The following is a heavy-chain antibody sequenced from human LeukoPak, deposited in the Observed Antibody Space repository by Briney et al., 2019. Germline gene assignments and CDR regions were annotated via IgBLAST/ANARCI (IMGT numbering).Heavy chain of an antibody. V-gene: IGHV1-18*01. J-gene: IGHJ4*02. CDR2: SSAYNGNT. D-gene: IGHD5-18*01. Sequence: ASVKVSCKASGYTFTDLGISWVRQAPGQGLEWMGWSSAYNGNTKYAQNVQGRVTMTADTSTDTAYMELRSLRSDDTAVYYCARDLGEDTTMIFFDFWGQGTLVTVSS. CDR1: GYTFTDLG. CDR3: ARDLGEDTTMIFFDF.